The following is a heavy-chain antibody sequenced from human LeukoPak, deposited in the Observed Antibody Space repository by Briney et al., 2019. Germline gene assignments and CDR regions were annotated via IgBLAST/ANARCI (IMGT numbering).Heavy chain of an antibody. J-gene: IGHJ4*02. CDR2: INHSGST. CDR1: GGSFSGYY. D-gene: IGHD6-13*01. V-gene: IGHV4-34*01. CDR3: ARGRSSWYRW. Sequence: PSETLSLTCAVYGGSFSGYYWSWIRQPPGEGLEWIGEINHSGSTNYNPSLKSRVTISVDTSKNQFSLKLSSVTAADTAVYYCARGRSSWYRWWGQGTLVTVSS.